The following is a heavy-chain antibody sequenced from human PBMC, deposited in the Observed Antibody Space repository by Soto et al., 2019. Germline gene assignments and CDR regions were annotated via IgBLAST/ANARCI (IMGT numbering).Heavy chain of an antibody. CDR3: AKEQKDSSSWSELNY. CDR1: GFTFSSYA. CDR2: ISYDGSNK. Sequence: HPGGSLRLSCAASGFTFSSYAMHWVRQAPGKGLEWVAVISYDGSNKYYADSVKGRFTISRDNSKNTLYLQMNSLRAEDTAVYYCAKEQKDSSSWSELNYWGQGTLVTVSS. J-gene: IGHJ4*02. V-gene: IGHV3-30-3*01. D-gene: IGHD6-13*01.